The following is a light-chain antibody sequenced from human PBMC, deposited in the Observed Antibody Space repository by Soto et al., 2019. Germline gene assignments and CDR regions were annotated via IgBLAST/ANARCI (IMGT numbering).Light chain of an antibody. CDR3: SSYGGSKWV. CDR1: SRDVGGYNF. V-gene: IGLV2-8*01. Sequence: QSALTQPPSASGPPGQSVTISCTGTSRDVGGYNFVSWYQQHPGKAPKLLIYEVSERPSGVPDRFSGSKSGNTASLTVSGLQAEYEADYYFSSYGGSKWVFGGGTKLSVL. CDR2: EVS. J-gene: IGLJ3*02.